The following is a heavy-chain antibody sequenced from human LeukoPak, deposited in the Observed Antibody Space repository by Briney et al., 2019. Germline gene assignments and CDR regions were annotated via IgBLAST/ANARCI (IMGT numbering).Heavy chain of an antibody. Sequence: GGSLRLSCAASGFTFSSYGMHWVRQAPGRGLEWVAFIQYDGRKKLCGDSVKGRCTISRDTSSNTIYLQVDSLRGEDTAVYYCAKDNGNFLTPDWWGQGTLVTVSS. CDR1: GFTFSSYG. CDR2: IQYDGRKK. D-gene: IGHD4-23*01. V-gene: IGHV3-30*02. CDR3: AKDNGNFLTPDW. J-gene: IGHJ4*02.